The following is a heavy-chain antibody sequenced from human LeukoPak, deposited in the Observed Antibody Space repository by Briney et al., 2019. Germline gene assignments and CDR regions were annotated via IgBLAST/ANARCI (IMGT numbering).Heavy chain of an antibody. Sequence: ASVKVSCKASGYTFTSYDINWVRQATGQGLEWMGWMNPNSGNTGYAQKFQGSVTMTRNTSISTAYMELSSLRSEDTAVYYCARSHCSGGSCYDYFDYWGQGTLDTVSS. CDR1: GYTFTSYD. V-gene: IGHV1-8*01. CDR2: MNPNSGNT. D-gene: IGHD2-15*01. J-gene: IGHJ4*02. CDR3: ARSHCSGGSCYDYFDY.